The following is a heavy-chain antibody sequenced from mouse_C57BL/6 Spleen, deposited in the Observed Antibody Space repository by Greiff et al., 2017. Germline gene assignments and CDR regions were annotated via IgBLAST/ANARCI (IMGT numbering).Heavy chain of an antibody. V-gene: IGHV5-17*01. Sequence: EVQGVESGGGLVKPGGSLKLSCAASGFTFSDYGMHWVRQAPEKGLEWVAYISSGSSTIYYADTVKGRFTISRDNAKNTLFLQMTSLRSEDTAMYYCARRYYDYDRDAMDYWGQGTSVTVSS. D-gene: IGHD2-4*01. CDR3: ARRYYDYDRDAMDY. J-gene: IGHJ4*01. CDR1: GFTFSDYG. CDR2: ISSGSSTI.